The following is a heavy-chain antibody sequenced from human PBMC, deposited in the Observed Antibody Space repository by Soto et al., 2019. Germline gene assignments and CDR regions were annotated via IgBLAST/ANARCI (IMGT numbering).Heavy chain of an antibody. CDR3: ARDIRYDSSGYQTD. Sequence: QVQLQESGPGLVKPSQTLSLTCTVSGGSISSGGYYWSWIRQHPGKGLEWLGYIYYSGSTYYNPSLNSRVTISVDTSKNQFSMKLSSVTAAYTAVYYCARDIRYDSSGYQTDWGQGTLFTFSS. D-gene: IGHD3-22*01. CDR1: GGSISSGGYY. J-gene: IGHJ4*02. V-gene: IGHV4-31*03. CDR2: IYYSGST.